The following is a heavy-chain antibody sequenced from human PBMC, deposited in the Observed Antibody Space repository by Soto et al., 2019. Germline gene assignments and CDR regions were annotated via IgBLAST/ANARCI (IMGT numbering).Heavy chain of an antibody. D-gene: IGHD5-12*01. J-gene: IGHJ4*02. Sequence: PGGSLRLSCAASGFTFSDYYMSWIRQAPGKGLEWVSYISSSGSTIYYADSVKGRFTISRDNAKNSLYLQMNSLRAEDTAVYYCARDLSGYDFFFYFDYWGQGTLVTVSS. CDR2: ISSSGSTI. CDR3: ARDLSGYDFFFYFDY. V-gene: IGHV3-11*01. CDR1: GFTFSDYY.